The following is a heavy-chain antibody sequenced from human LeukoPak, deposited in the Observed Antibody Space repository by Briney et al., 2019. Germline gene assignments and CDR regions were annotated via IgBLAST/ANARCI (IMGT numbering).Heavy chain of an antibody. CDR2: IWYDGSKK. CDR1: GFSFSSYG. J-gene: IGHJ4*02. V-gene: IGHV3-33*01. Sequence: GGSLRLSCAASGFSFSSYGMHWVRQAPGKGLEWVAVIWYDGSKKYYADSVKGRFIISRDNSRNTLYLQMNSLRAEDTAVYYCVSFYETYWGRGTLVTVSS. CDR3: VSFYETY. D-gene: IGHD2/OR15-2a*01.